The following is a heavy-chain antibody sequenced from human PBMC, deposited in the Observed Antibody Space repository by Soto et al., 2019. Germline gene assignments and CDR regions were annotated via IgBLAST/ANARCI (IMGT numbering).Heavy chain of an antibody. J-gene: IGHJ6*02. CDR3: ASVVMTTFPASYYYGMDV. CDR2: FSPFIGTA. V-gene: IGHV1-69*18. Sequence: QVQLVQSGAEVQKPVSSVTVSCKASGITFSSYAIILVRQAPGQGLEWMGRFSPFIGTANYAQKFQGRVTITADESTSTAYMEITSLRSEATDVYYCASVVMTTFPASYYYGMDVWCQGTTVTVSS. CDR1: GITFSSYA. D-gene: IGHD4-4*01.